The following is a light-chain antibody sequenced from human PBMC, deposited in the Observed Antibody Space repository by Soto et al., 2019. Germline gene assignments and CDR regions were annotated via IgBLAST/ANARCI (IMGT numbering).Light chain of an antibody. Sequence: VWTQSPVTLSLSPWERATLSCRASHSVSNNYLAWYQQKPGQAPRLLIYDASNRATGVPARFSGSGSGTDFTLTISSLEPEDFAVYYCQQRSSWPPTFGQGRRLEI. V-gene: IGKV3-11*01. CDR2: DAS. J-gene: IGKJ5*01. CDR1: HSVSNNY. CDR3: QQRSSWPPT.